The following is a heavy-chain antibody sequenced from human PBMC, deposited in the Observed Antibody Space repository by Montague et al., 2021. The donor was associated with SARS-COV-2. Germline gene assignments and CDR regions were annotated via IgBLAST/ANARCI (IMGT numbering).Heavy chain of an antibody. CDR3: ARGAYHDLYYYYHGTDA. Sequence: CAISGDSVSSKSAAWNWIRQSPSRGLEWLGRTYYRSQWYEDYAVSVKGRITIKPDTSKNQFSLHLESVSPDDTALYYCARGAYHDLYYYYHGTDAWGRGTTVSVSS. V-gene: IGHV6-1*01. J-gene: IGHJ6*02. CDR1: GDSVSSKSAA. CDR2: TYYRSQWYE. D-gene: IGHD2-2*01.